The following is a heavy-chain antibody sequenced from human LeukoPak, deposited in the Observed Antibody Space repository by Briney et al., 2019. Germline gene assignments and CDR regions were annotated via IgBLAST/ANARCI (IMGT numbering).Heavy chain of an antibody. CDR2: INTDGSST. CDR3: ARDQETMVRGVIGY. CDR1: GFTFSSYW. D-gene: IGHD3-10*01. Sequence: GGSLRLSCAASGFTFSSYWMHWVRQAPGKGLVWVSRINTDGSSTSYADSVKGRFTISRDNAKNTLYLQMNSLRAEDTAVYYCARDQETMVRGVIGYWGQGTLVTVSS. J-gene: IGHJ4*02. V-gene: IGHV3-74*01.